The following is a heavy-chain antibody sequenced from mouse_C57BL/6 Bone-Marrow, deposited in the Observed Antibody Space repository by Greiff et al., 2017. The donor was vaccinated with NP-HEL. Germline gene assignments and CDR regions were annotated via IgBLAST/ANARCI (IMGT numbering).Heavy chain of an antibody. CDR3: ARGFITTLMGY. J-gene: IGHJ4*01. CDR2: ISSGSSTI. V-gene: IGHV5-17*01. CDR1: GFTFSDYG. D-gene: IGHD1-1*01. Sequence: EVNVVESGGGLVKPGGSLKLSCAASGFTFSDYGMYWVRQAPEKGLEWVAYISSGSSTIYYADTVKGRFTISRDNAKNTLFLQMTSLRSEDTAMYYCARGFITTLMGYWGQGTSVTVSS.